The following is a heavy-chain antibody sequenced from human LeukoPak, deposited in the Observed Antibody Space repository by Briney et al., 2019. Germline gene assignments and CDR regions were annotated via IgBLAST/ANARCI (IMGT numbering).Heavy chain of an antibody. CDR1: GFSFSSYN. D-gene: IGHD1-26*01. CDR3: ARDPYSGTYGDTYYYYMDV. V-gene: IGHV3-21*01. J-gene: IGHJ6*03. CDR2: ITSSGTYT. Sequence: GGSLRLSCAASGFSFSSYNMNWVRQTPGKGLEWVSSITSSGTYTFYADSVKGRFTISRDNARNSLYLQMNSLRAEDTAVYYCARDPYSGTYGDTYYYYMDVWGKGTTVTISS.